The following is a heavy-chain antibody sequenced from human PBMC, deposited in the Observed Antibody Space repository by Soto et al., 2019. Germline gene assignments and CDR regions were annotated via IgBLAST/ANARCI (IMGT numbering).Heavy chain of an antibody. CDR1: GFTFDDHG. CDR3: AKDLAVGATKRFSAFDF. D-gene: IGHD1-26*01. V-gene: IGHV3-9*01. CDR2: ISWNSNNI. J-gene: IGHJ3*01. Sequence: EVQLVESGGGLVQPGRSLRLSCEASGFTFDDHGMHWVRQAPGKGLEWVSGISWNSNNIAYADAVRGRFTVFRDNAKNTMYLEMSRQRADDTALYYCAKDLAVGATKRFSAFDFWGQGTMVTVSS.